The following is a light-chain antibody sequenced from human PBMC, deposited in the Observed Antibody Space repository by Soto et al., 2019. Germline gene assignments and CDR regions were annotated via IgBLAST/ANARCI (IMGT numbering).Light chain of an antibody. CDR1: QTVIHNH. CDR3: QQHGTSPIT. V-gene: IGKV3-20*01. Sequence: EIVLTQSPDTLSLSPGERATLSCRASQTVIHNHLAWHQQKPGQTPRLLVYGASSRATGIPDRFSGSGSGTDFTLTISRLEPEYFAVYYCQQHGTSPITFGQGTRLEIK. CDR2: GAS. J-gene: IGKJ5*01.